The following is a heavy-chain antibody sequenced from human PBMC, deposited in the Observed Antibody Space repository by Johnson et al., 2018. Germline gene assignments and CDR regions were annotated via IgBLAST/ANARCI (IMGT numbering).Heavy chain of an antibody. D-gene: IGHD6-19*01. J-gene: IGHJ3*02. V-gene: IGHV3-48*01. Sequence: VQLVQSGGGLVQXGGSLRLXCAASGFTFRSYTMNWVRQAPGKGLEWISYISSNSSPIFYADSVTGRLNTSRDNAKNSLYLHMNSLRAEDTAVSYCARDGSGWTHNALDIGGKGTMVTVSS. CDR1: GFTFRSYT. CDR2: ISSNSSPI. CDR3: ARDGSGWTHNALDI.